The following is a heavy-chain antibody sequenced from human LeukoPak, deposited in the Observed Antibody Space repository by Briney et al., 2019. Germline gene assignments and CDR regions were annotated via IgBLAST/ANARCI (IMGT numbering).Heavy chain of an antibody. CDR1: GGSFSGYY. CDR3: ARGDSSGYYNDY. J-gene: IGHJ4*02. V-gene: IGHV4-34*01. Sequence: SETLSLTCAVYGGSFSGYYWSWIRQPPGKGLEWIGEINHSGSTNYNPSLKSRVTISVDTSKNQFSLKLSSVTAADTAVYYCARGDSSGYYNDYWGQGTLVTVSP. D-gene: IGHD3-22*01. CDR2: INHSGST.